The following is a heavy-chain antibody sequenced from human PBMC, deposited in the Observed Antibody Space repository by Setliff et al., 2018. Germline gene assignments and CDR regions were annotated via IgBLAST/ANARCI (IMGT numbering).Heavy chain of an antibody. Sequence: GGSLRLSCGASGFTFRKYWMYWVRQVPGKGLVWVSRINSDGSSTNYADSVKGQFTVSRDNAKNTLYLQMNSLRAEDTAVYYCARDGHNVYYFDYWGLGTLVT. J-gene: IGHJ4*02. CDR3: ARDGHNVYYFDY. D-gene: IGHD1-1*01. CDR2: INSDGSST. V-gene: IGHV3-74*01. CDR1: GFTFRKYW.